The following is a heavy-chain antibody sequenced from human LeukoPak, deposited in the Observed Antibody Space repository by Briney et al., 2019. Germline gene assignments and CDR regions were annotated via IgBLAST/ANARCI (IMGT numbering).Heavy chain of an antibody. V-gene: IGHV4-59*11. D-gene: IGHD6-19*01. Sequence: PSETLSLTCTVSDDSINRHHWNWLRQSPGKGLEWIGHIYKSGFTNYNHSLKNRVTMSLDTSKNRVSLKLTSVTAADTAVYYCARSGATSGWSYFFDIWGQGTLVTVSS. CDR1: DDSINRHH. CDR3: ARSGATSGWSYFFDI. CDR2: IYKSGFT. J-gene: IGHJ4*02.